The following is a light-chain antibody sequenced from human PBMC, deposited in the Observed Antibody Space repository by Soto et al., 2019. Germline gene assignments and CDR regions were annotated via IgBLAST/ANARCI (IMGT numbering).Light chain of an antibody. CDR3: QQSYSSPIT. J-gene: IGKJ5*01. CDR1: QSISNN. V-gene: IGKV1-39*01. CDR2: SAS. Sequence: DIQMTQSPSSLSASVGDRVTISCRASQSISNNLNWYQQRPGKPPNLLIFSASRLQSGAPSRFSGSGSGTDFTLTISSLQPEDFATYYCQQSYSSPITFGQGTRLEI.